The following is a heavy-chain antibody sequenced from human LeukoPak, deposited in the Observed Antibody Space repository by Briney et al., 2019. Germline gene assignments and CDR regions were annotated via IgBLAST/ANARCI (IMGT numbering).Heavy chain of an antibody. CDR1: GFNFSSYA. CDR3: AKSGDYGYWYFDL. D-gene: IGHD4-17*01. Sequence: GSLRLSCAASGFNFSSYAMSWVRQAPGKGLEWVSAISGSGGSTYYADSVKGRFTISRDNSKNTLYLQMNSLRAEDTAVYYCAKSGDYGYWYFDLWGRGTLVTVSS. J-gene: IGHJ2*01. V-gene: IGHV3-23*01. CDR2: ISGSGGST.